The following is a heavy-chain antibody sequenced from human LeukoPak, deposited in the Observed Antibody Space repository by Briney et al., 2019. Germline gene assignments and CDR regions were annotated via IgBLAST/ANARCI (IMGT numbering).Heavy chain of an antibody. CDR3: ARDRRGARYATAIAVSLITIDY. CDR1: GFTVSSNY. D-gene: IGHD2-2*02. J-gene: IGHJ4*02. Sequence: GGSLRLSCAASGFTVSSNYMSWVRQAPGKGLEWVSVIYSGGSTYYADSVKGRFTISRDNSKNTLYLQMNSLRSDDTAVYYCARDRRGARYATAIAVSLITIDYWGQGTLVTVSS. V-gene: IGHV3-53*05. CDR2: IYSGGST.